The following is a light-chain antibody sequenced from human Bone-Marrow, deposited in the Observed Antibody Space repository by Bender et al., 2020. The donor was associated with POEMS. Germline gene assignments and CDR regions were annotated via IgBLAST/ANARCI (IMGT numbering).Light chain of an antibody. CDR2: DVG. J-gene: IGLJ1*01. V-gene: IGLV2-14*03. CDR3: NSYTSSSTYV. CDR1: SSDLGDFKY. Sequence: QSALTQPASVSGSPGQSITISCTGTSSDLGDFKYVSWYQHHPGKAPKLIIYDVGSRPSGVSNRFSGSKSGNTASLTISGLQSEDEADYYCNSYTSSSTYVFGTGTKVTVL.